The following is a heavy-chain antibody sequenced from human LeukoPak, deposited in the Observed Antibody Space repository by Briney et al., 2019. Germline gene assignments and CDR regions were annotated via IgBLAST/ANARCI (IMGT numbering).Heavy chain of an antibody. D-gene: IGHD4-17*01. CDR3: ARPRDYGDYVGAFDI. Sequence: SETLSLTCAVYGGSFSGYYWSWIRQPPGKGLEWIREINHSGGTNYNPSLKSRVTISVDTSKNQFSLKLRSVTAADTAVYYCARPRDYGDYVGAFDIWGQGTMVTVSS. CDR2: INHSGGT. CDR1: GGSFSGYY. V-gene: IGHV4-34*01. J-gene: IGHJ3*02.